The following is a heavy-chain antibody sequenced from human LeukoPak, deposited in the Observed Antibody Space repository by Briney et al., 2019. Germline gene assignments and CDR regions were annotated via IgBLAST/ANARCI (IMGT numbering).Heavy chain of an antibody. J-gene: IGHJ6*03. D-gene: IGHD3-10*01. CDR1: GYTFTSYY. V-gene: IGHV1-46*01. CDR2: INPSGGST. Sequence: ASVKVSCKASGYTFTSYYMHWVRQAPGQGLEWMGIINPSGGSTSYAQKFQGRVAMTRDTSTSTVYMELSSLRSEDTAVYYCARDLTSYGSGSLSYYYYYMDVWGKGTTVTISS. CDR3: ARDLTSYGSGSLSYYYYYMDV.